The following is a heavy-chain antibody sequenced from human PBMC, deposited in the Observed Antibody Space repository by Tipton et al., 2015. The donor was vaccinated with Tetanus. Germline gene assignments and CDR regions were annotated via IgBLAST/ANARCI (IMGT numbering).Heavy chain of an antibody. CDR3: AREDGGPTLDYFDS. CDR2: ITFDGSTK. D-gene: IGHD3-16*01. CDR1: GFTFTRYA. Sequence: RSLRLSCAASGFTFTRYAMHWVRQAPGKGLEWVAVITFDGSTKYYGDSVKGRFTLSRDNSQNTLYLQMNSPKVEDTAVYYCAREDGGPTLDYFDSWGQGALVIVSS. J-gene: IGHJ4*02. V-gene: IGHV3-30-3*01.